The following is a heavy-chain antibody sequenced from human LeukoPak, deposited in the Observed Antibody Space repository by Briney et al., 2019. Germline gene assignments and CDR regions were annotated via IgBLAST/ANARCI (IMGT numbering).Heavy chain of an antibody. Sequence: SETLSLTCAVYGWSFSCYYCSWMRQPPGKGLEWIGEINHSGSTNYNPSLKSRVTISVDTSKNQFSLKLSSVTAADTAVYYCARAQHDYGDYVDYWGQGTLVTVSS. CDR1: GWSFSCYY. J-gene: IGHJ4*02. CDR3: ARAQHDYGDYVDY. D-gene: IGHD4-17*01. V-gene: IGHV4-34*01. CDR2: INHSGST.